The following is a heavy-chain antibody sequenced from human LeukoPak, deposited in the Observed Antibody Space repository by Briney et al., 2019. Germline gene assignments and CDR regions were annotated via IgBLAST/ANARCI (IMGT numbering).Heavy chain of an antibody. Sequence: GGSLRLSCAASGFTFSSYGMHWVRQAPGKGLEWVAVISYGGSNKYYADSVKGRFTISRDNSKNTLYLQMNSLRAEDTAVCYCAKIPWYYDSSGYSLDYWGQGTLVTVSS. CDR1: GFTFSSYG. J-gene: IGHJ4*02. CDR3: AKIPWYYDSSGYSLDY. V-gene: IGHV3-30*18. D-gene: IGHD3-22*01. CDR2: ISYGGSNK.